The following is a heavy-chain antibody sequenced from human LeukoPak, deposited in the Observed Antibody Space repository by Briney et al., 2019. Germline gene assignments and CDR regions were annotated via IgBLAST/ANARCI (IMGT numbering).Heavy chain of an antibody. Sequence: ASVKVSCEASGYTFTSYYMHWVRQAPGQGLEWMGIINPSGGSTSYAQKFQGRVTMTRDASTSTVYMELSSLRSEDTAVYYCARGGVIAVAGTALDYWGQGTLVTVSS. J-gene: IGHJ4*02. D-gene: IGHD6-19*01. CDR2: INPSGGST. V-gene: IGHV1-46*01. CDR1: GYTFTSYY. CDR3: ARGGVIAVAGTALDY.